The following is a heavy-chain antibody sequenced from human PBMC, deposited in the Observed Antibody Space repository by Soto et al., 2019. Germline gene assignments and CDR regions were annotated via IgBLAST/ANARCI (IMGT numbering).Heavy chain of an antibody. V-gene: IGHV3-9*01. CDR1: GFTFDDYA. D-gene: IGHD3-9*01. CDR2: ISWNSGSI. Sequence: SLRLSCAASGFTFDDYAMHWVRQAPGKGLEWVSGISWNSGSIGYADSVKGRFTISRDNAKNSLYLQMNSLRAEDTALYYCAKDENYDILTGYFDYWGQGTLVTVSS. J-gene: IGHJ4*02. CDR3: AKDENYDILTGYFDY.